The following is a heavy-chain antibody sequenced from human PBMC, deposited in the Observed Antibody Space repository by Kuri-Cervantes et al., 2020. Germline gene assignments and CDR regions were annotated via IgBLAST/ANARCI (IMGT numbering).Heavy chain of an antibody. Sequence: ASVKVSCKASGYTFTTYAMHWVRQAPGQRLEWMGWINAGNGNTKYSQKFQGRVTITADESTYTVYMELSSLGSEDTAVYYCTRTAATVTTGFGGYDAFDIWGQGTMVT. V-gene: IGHV1-3*01. CDR3: TRTAATVTTGFGGYDAFDI. J-gene: IGHJ3*02. CDR2: INAGNGNT. CDR1: GYTFTTYA. D-gene: IGHD4-17*01.